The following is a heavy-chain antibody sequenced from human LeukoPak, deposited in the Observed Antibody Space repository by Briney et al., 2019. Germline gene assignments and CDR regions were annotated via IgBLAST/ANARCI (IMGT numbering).Heavy chain of an antibody. CDR2: INHSGST. CDR1: GGSFSGYY. J-gene: IGHJ5*02. CDR3: ARGRLDYYGSGSAGWFDP. D-gene: IGHD3-10*01. V-gene: IGHV4-34*01. Sequence: SETLSLTCAVYGGSFSGYYWSWIRLPPGKGLEWIGEINHSGSTNYNPSLKSRVTISVDTSKNQFSLKLSSVTAADTAVYYCARGRLDYYGSGSAGWFDPWGQGTLVTVSS.